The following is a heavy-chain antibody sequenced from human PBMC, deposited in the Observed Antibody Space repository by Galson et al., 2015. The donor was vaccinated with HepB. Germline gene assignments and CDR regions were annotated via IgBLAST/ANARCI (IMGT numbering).Heavy chain of an antibody. CDR1: GFTFSSYG. CDR2: IWYDGSNK. Sequence: SLRLSCAASGFTFSSYGMHWVRQAPGKGLEWVAVIWYDGSNKYYADSVKGRFTISRDNSKNTLYLQMNSLRAEDTAVYYCARDIGSSGWYYFDYWGQGTLVTVSS. V-gene: IGHV3-33*08. D-gene: IGHD6-19*01. J-gene: IGHJ4*02. CDR3: ARDIGSSGWYYFDY.